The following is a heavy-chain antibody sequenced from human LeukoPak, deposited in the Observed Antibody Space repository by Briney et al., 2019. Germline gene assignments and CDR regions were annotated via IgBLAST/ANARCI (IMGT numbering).Heavy chain of an antibody. J-gene: IGHJ5*02. V-gene: IGHV1-69*13. D-gene: IGHD3-22*01. Sequence: SVKVSCKASGGTFSSYAISWVRQAPGQGLEWMGGIIPFFGTANYAQKFQGRVTITADESTSTAYMELSRLRSEDTAVYYCARDGDSSGYYYGRNWFDPWGQGTLVTVSS. CDR1: GGTFSSYA. CDR2: IIPFFGTA. CDR3: ARDGDSSGYYYGRNWFDP.